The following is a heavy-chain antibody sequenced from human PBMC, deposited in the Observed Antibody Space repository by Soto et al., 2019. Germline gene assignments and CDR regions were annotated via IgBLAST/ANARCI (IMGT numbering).Heavy chain of an antibody. CDR2: ISYDGSNK. CDR1: GFTFSSYA. Sequence: QVQLVESGGGVVQPGRSLRLYCAASGFTFSSYAMHWVRQAPGKGLEWVAVISYDGSNKYYADSVKGRFTISRDNSKNTLYLQMNSLRAEDTAVYYCARGMDTAIWLEYFQHWGQGTLVTVSS. D-gene: IGHD5-18*01. CDR3: ARGMDTAIWLEYFQH. V-gene: IGHV3-30-3*01. J-gene: IGHJ1*01.